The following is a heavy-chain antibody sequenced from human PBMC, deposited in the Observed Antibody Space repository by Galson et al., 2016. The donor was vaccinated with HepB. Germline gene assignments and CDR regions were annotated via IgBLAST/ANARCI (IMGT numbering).Heavy chain of an antibody. Sequence: SPRLSCAASGFTFSSYGMHWVRQAPGKGLEWVAVISYDGSNKYYADSVKGRFTIASDNSKNTLYLQRNSLRAEDTAVYYCAKEFDYYDSRGYYPDYWGQGTLVTVSS. V-gene: IGHV3-30*18. J-gene: IGHJ4*02. CDR3: AKEFDYYDSRGYYPDY. CDR2: ISYDGSNK. CDR1: GFTFSSYG. D-gene: IGHD3-22*01.